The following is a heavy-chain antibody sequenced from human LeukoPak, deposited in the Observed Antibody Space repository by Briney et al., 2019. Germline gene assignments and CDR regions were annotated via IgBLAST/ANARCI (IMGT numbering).Heavy chain of an antibody. J-gene: IGHJ6*03. Sequence: ASVKVSCKASGGTFSSYAISWVRQAPGQGLEWMGGIIPIFGTANYAQKFQGRVTITTDESTSTAYMELSSLRSEDTAVYYCASGYCSSTSCYLLYYMDVWGKGTTVTVSS. V-gene: IGHV1-69*05. CDR2: IIPIFGTA. D-gene: IGHD2-2*01. CDR3: ASGYCSSTSCYLLYYMDV. CDR1: GGTFSSYA.